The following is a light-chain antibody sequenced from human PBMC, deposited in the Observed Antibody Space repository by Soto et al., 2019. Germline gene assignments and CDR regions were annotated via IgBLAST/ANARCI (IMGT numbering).Light chain of an antibody. J-gene: IGKJ5*01. Sequence: IVMTQSPATLSVSPGERATLSCRAGQTIYSNVAWYQQRPGQAPRLLIYRASTRATGVPARFSGSGSGTEFTLTISGLQSEDFAVYYCQQYHNWLPITFGQGTRLEIK. CDR3: QQYHNWLPIT. V-gene: IGKV3-15*01. CDR2: RAS. CDR1: QTIYSN.